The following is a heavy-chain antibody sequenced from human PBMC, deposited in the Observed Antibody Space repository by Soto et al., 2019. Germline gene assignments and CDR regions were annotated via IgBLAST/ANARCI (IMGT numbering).Heavy chain of an antibody. J-gene: IGHJ3*01. D-gene: IGHD1-1*01. V-gene: IGHV4-59*02. Sequence: LSLTCTVSGGSVSGYYWSWIRQPPGMGLEWIGYIYDSGSTNYNPSLKSRVTISVDTSKNQFSLKLSSVTAADTAVYYCARPSAYKGDYAFDFWGQGTMVTVSS. CDR3: ARPSAYKGDYAFDF. CDR2: IYDSGST. CDR1: GGSVSGYY.